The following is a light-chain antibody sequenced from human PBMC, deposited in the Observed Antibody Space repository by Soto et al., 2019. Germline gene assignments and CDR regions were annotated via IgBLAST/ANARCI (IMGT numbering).Light chain of an antibody. J-gene: IGLJ2*01. Sequence: QSALTQPPSASGSPGQSVTISCTGTRSDVGGYNYVSWYQQHPGKAPKLMIYEVSKRPSGVPDRFSGSKSGNTASLTVSGLQAEDEADYYCSSYAGSNNLVVFGGGTQLTVL. CDR2: EVS. V-gene: IGLV2-8*01. CDR1: RSDVGGYNY. CDR3: SSYAGSNNLVV.